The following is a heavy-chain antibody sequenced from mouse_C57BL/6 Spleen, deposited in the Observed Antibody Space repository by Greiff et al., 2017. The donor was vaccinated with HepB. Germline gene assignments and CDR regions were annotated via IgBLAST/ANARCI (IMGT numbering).Heavy chain of an antibody. D-gene: IGHD1-1*01. Sequence: EVHLVESGGGLVKPGGSLKLSCAASGFTFSDYGMHWVRQAPEQGLEWVAYISSGSSTIYYADTFKGRFTITRDNAKNTLFLQMTSLRSEDTAMYYCAKNYYGSSYGFAYWGQGTLVTVSA. CDR2: ISSGSSTI. CDR3: AKNYYGSSYGFAY. V-gene: IGHV5-17*01. J-gene: IGHJ3*01. CDR1: GFTFSDYG.